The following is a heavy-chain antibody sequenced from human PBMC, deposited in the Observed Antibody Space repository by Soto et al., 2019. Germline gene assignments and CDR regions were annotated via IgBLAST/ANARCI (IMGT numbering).Heavy chain of an antibody. J-gene: IGHJ4*02. V-gene: IGHV3-15*07. CDR3: TAHRITTSGAHF. CDR1: GFAFRDAW. CDR2: IKSKANGPTT. Sequence: EVQLVESGGDLVKPGGSLSLSCAASGFAFRDAWIHWVRQAPGKGPEWVGRIKSKANGPTTEYGAPVKGRFTISRDDATHALFLQRNWLRTEETAVYYCTAHRITTSGAHFCGPGTRVTVSS. D-gene: IGHD1-26*01.